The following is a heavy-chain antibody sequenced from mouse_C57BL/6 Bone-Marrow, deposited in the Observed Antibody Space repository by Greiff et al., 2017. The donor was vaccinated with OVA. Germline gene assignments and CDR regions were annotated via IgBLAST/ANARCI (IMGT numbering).Heavy chain of an antibody. Sequence: QVQLQQPGAELVRPGSSVKLSCKASGYTFTSYWMHWVKQRPIQGLEWIGNIDPSDSETHYNQKFKDKATLTVDKSSSTAYMQLSSLTSEDSAVYYCARWGYGNHGGFAYWGQGTLVTVSA. D-gene: IGHD2-1*01. J-gene: IGHJ3*01. V-gene: IGHV1-52*01. CDR2: IDPSDSET. CDR3: ARWGYGNHGGFAY. CDR1: GYTFTSYW.